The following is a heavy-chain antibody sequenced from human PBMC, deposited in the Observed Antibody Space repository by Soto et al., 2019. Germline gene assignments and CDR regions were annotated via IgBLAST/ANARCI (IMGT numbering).Heavy chain of an antibody. CDR2: IYYSGST. J-gene: IGHJ6*02. D-gene: IGHD3-3*01. V-gene: IGHV4-39*01. CDR3: ARHPGKAPNSGYDFWSGYPNYYYYYGMDV. CDR1: GGSISSSSYD. Sequence: SETLSRTCTVSGGSISSSSYDWGWIRQPPGKGLEWMGSIYYSGSTYYNPSLKSRVTISVDTSKNQFSLKMSYVTDAATAVHYCARHPGKAPNSGYDFWSGYPNYYYYYGMDVWGQGTTVTVS.